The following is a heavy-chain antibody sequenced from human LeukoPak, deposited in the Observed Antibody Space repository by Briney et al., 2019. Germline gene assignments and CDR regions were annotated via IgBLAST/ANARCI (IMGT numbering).Heavy chain of an antibody. J-gene: IGHJ3*01. CDR1: GGSISSDDYY. CDR3: ARVTLTSGAAIDL. CDR2: IYHSGKP. Sequence: SQTLSLTCTVSGGSISSDDYYWSWIRQHPGKGLEWIGYIYHSGKPYYNPSLNSRIIMSIDTSEKQFSLKLSSVTAEDTAMYYCARVTLTSGAAIDLWGQGTVVTVSS. D-gene: IGHD1-14*01. V-gene: IGHV4-31*03.